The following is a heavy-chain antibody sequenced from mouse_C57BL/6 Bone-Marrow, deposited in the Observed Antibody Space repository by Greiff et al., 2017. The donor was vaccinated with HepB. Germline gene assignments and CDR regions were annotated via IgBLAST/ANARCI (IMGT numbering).Heavy chain of an antibody. D-gene: IGHD2-3*01. CDR1: GFSLTSYG. Sequence: QVQLQQSGPGLVQPSQSLSITCTVSGFSLTSYGVHWVRQSPGKGLEWLGVIWSGGSTDYNAAFIYRLSISKDNSKSQVFFKMNSLQADDTAIYYCARNPPDGYLYYYAMDYWGQGTSVTVSS. CDR2: IWSGGST. J-gene: IGHJ4*01. V-gene: IGHV2-2*01. CDR3: ARNPPDGYLYYYAMDY.